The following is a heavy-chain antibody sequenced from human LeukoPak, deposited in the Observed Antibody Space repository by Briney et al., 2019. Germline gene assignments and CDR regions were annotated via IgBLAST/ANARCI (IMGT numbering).Heavy chain of an antibody. J-gene: IGHJ4*02. D-gene: IGHD3-10*01. CDR3: AREASVVRGVNPDY. Sequence: ASVKVSCKASGYTFTSYDINWVRQATGQGLEWMGWMNPNSGNTGYAQKFQGRVTMTRDTSISTAYMELSRLRSDDTAVYYCAREASVVRGVNPDYWGQGTLVTVSS. CDR1: GYTFTSYD. CDR2: MNPNSGNT. V-gene: IGHV1-8*01.